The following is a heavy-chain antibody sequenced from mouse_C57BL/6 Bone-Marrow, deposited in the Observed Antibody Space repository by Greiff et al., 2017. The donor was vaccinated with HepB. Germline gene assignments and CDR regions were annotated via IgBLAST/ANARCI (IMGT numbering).Heavy chain of an antibody. Sequence: VQLKQSGPELVKPGASVKIPCKASGYTFTDYNMDWVKQSHGKSLEWIGDINPNNGGTIYNQKFKGKATLTVDKSSSTAYMERRSLTSEDTAVYYCATGYDYDGWYFDVWGTGTTVTVSS. V-gene: IGHV1-18*01. CDR3: ATGYDYDGWYFDV. CDR1: GYTFTDYN. CDR2: INPNNGGT. D-gene: IGHD2-4*01. J-gene: IGHJ1*03.